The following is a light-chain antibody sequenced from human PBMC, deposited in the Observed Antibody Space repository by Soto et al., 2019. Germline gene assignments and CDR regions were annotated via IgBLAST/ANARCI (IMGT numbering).Light chain of an antibody. CDR2: EVN. CDR1: SSDIGAYDY. CDR3: VSYTTSASYV. Sequence: QSALTQPASLSGSPGQSITISCTGTSSDIGAYDYVSWFQQHPGKAPKLMISEVNNRPSGVSNRFSGSKSGNTAYLTISGLQVEDEADYYCVSYTTSASYVFGTGTRSPS. J-gene: IGLJ1*01. V-gene: IGLV2-14*01.